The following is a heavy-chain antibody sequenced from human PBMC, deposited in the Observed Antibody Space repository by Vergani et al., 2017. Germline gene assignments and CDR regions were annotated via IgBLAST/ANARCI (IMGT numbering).Heavy chain of an antibody. J-gene: IGHJ4*02. CDR1: GFSLSTSGMR. V-gene: IGHV2-70*04. CDR2: IDWDDDK. Sequence: QVTLKESGPALVKPTQTLTLTCTFSGFSLSTSGMRVSWIRQPPGKALEWLARIDWDDDKFYSTSLKTRLTISTDTSKNQVVLTMTNMDPVDTATYYCARGGNFFDYWGQGTLVTVSS. CDR3: ARGGNFFDY. D-gene: IGHD4-23*01.